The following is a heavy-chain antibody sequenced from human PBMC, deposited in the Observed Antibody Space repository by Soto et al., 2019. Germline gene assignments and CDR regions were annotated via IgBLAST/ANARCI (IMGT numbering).Heavy chain of an antibody. V-gene: IGHV1-2*04. CDR1: GYTFTGYY. Sequence: ASVKVSCKASGYTFTGYYMHWVRQAPGQGLEWMGWINPNSGGTNYAQKIQGWVTVTRDTSISTAYMELSRLRSDDTAVYYCARGLPTDTHITRYYYDSSGYPDYWGQGTLVTVSS. J-gene: IGHJ4*02. CDR2: INPNSGGT. CDR3: ARGLPTDTHITRYYYDSSGYPDY. D-gene: IGHD3-22*01.